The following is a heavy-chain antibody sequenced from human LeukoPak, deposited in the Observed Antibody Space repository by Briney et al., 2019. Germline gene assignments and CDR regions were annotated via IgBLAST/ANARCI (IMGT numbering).Heavy chain of an antibody. Sequence: ASVKVSCKASGYTFTSYDINWVRQATGQGLEWMGWTNPNSGNTGYAQKFQGRVTMTRNTSISTAYMELSSLRSEDTAVYYCARGLYRGVAATPAYWGQGTLVTVSS. CDR3: ARGLYRGVAATPAY. D-gene: IGHD2-15*01. CDR1: GYTFTSYD. CDR2: TNPNSGNT. V-gene: IGHV1-8*01. J-gene: IGHJ4*02.